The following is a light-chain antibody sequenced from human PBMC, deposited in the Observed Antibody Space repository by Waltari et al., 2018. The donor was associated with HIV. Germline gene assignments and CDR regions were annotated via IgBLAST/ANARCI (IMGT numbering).Light chain of an antibody. Sequence: EIVLTQSPGTLSLSPGEKTTLPCRASQSVNINYLAWYQHKPGQAPRLLIYGASSRATGIPDRFSGSGSGTDFTLTISRLEPEDSAVYYCQQYGGSPITFGQGTRLEIK. V-gene: IGKV3-20*01. CDR2: GAS. CDR3: QQYGGSPIT. CDR1: QSVNINY. J-gene: IGKJ5*01.